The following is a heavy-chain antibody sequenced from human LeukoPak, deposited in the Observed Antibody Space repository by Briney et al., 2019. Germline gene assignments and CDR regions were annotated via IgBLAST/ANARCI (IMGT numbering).Heavy chain of an antibody. Sequence: ASVKVSCKASGYTFTGHDINWVRQATGQGLEWMGWMNANSGNTDYARKFQGRVTITRNTSISTAYMELSSLRSDDTAVYYCARGRFEGSTWYPFDYWGQGTLVTVSS. CDR1: GYTFTGHD. J-gene: IGHJ4*02. D-gene: IGHD6-13*01. CDR2: MNANSGNT. V-gene: IGHV1-8*01. CDR3: ARGRFEGSTWYPFDY.